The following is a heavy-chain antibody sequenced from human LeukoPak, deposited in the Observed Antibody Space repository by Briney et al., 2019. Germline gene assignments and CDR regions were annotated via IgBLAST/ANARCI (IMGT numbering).Heavy chain of an antibody. CDR3: ARDQSGGSPHDY. CDR1: GFTFSSYS. V-gene: IGHV3-21*01. D-gene: IGHD2-15*01. J-gene: IGHJ4*02. CDR2: ISSSSSYI. Sequence: PGGSLRLSCAASGFTFSSYSMNWVRQAPGKGLEWVSSISSSSSYIYYADSVKGRFTISRDNAKNSLYLQMNSLRAEDTAVYYCARDQSGGSPHDYWGQGTLVTVSS.